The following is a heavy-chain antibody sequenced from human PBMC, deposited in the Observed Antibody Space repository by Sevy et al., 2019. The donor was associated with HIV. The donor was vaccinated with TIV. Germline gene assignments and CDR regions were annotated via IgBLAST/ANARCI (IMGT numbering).Heavy chain of an antibody. CDR3: AREGVGAARHQWDDYYYYYYMDV. CDR2: INPNSGGT. J-gene: IGHJ6*03. V-gene: IGHV1-2*04. CDR1: GYTFTGYY. D-gene: IGHD6-6*01. Sequence: ASVKVSCKASGYTFTGYYMHWVRQAPGQGLEWMGWINPNSGGTNYAQKFQGWVTMTRDTSISTAYMELSRLRSDDTAVYYCAREGVGAARHQWDDYYYYYYMDVWGKGTTVTVSS.